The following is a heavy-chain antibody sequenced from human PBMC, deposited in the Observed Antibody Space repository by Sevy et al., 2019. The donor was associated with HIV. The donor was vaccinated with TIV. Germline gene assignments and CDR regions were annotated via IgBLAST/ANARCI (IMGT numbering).Heavy chain of an antibody. CDR1: GFTFSSYA. J-gene: IGHJ3*02. CDR3: AKDVGSITMIVPDAFDI. CDR2: ISGSGGST. V-gene: IGHV3-23*01. Sequence: GGSLRLSCAASGFTFSSYAMSWVRQAPGKGLEWVSAISGSGGSTYYADSVKGRVTISRDNSKNTLYLQMNSLRAEDTAVYYCAKDVGSITMIVPDAFDIWGQGTMVTVSS. D-gene: IGHD3-22*01.